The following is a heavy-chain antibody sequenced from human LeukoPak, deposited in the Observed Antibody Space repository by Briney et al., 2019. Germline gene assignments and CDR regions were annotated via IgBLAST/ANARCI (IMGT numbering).Heavy chain of an antibody. D-gene: IGHD3-22*01. Sequence: GESLKISCKGSGYSFTSYWIGWVRQMPGKGLEWMGIIYPGDSDTRYSPSFQGQVTISADKSISTAYLQWSSLKASDTVMYYCARLSDYYDSSGYFDYWGQGTLVTVSS. CDR3: ARLSDYYDSSGYFDY. J-gene: IGHJ4*02. CDR2: IYPGDSDT. CDR1: GYSFTSYW. V-gene: IGHV5-51*01.